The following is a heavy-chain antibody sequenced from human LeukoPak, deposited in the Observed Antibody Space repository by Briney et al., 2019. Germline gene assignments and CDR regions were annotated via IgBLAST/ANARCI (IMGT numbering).Heavy chain of an antibody. D-gene: IGHD6-13*01. CDR1: GFTFSSYA. V-gene: IGHV3-30-3*01. CDR3: AREGYSSTPTARFLDY. CDR2: ISYDGSNK. J-gene: IGHJ4*02. Sequence: AGGSLRLSCAASGFTFSSYAMHWVRQAPGKGLEWVAVISYDGSNKYYADSVKGRFTISRDNSKNTLYLQMNSLRAEDTAVYYCAREGYSSTPTARFLDYWGQGTLVTVSS.